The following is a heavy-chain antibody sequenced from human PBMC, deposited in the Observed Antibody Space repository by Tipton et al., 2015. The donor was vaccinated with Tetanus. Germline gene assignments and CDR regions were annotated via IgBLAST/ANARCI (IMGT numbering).Heavy chain of an antibody. CDR2: INHSGST. Sequence: LRLSCAVYGGSFSAYYWSWIRQSPGKGLEWIGEINHSGSTTYSPSFKSRVTISVDTPKNQFSLNLTSLTVADTAVYYCARAQRWLPFYYAMDVWGQGTTVTVSS. CDR3: ARAQRWLPFYYAMDV. J-gene: IGHJ6*02. D-gene: IGHD4-23*01. V-gene: IGHV4-34*01. CDR1: GGSFSAYY.